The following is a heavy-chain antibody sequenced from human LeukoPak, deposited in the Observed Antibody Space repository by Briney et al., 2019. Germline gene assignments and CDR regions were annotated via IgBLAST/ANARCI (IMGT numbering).Heavy chain of an antibody. Sequence: GGSLRLSCAASGFTFSSYGMHWVRQAPGKGLEWVAVISYDGSNKYYADSVKGRFTISRDNSKNTLYLQMNSLRAEDTAVYYCAKDGIKNSSGWNFDYWGQGTLVTVSS. V-gene: IGHV3-30*18. D-gene: IGHD6-19*01. J-gene: IGHJ4*02. CDR2: ISYDGSNK. CDR3: AKDGIKNSSGWNFDY. CDR1: GFTFSSYG.